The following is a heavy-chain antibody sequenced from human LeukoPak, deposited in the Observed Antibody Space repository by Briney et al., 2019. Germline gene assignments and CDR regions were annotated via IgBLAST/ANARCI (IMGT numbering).Heavy chain of an antibody. J-gene: IGHJ4*02. D-gene: IGHD3-10*01. Sequence: PGGSLRLSCASSGFLVSSYGMTWVRQAPGKGLECVSSISGTVTTWYADSVRGRFTISRDNSKNTLYLQMNTLRAEDTAVYYCAKTRGPGAVHPDDWGQGTLVTVSS. CDR2: ISGTVTT. V-gene: IGHV3-23*01. CDR1: GFLVSSYG. CDR3: AKTRGPGAVHPDD.